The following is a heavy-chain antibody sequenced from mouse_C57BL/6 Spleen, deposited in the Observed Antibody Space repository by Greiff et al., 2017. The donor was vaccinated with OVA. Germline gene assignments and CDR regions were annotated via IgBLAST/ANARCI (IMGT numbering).Heavy chain of an antibody. D-gene: IGHD1-1*01. Sequence: EVQVVESGEGLVKPGGSLKLSCAASGFTFSSYAMSWVRQTPEKRLEWVAYISSGGDYIYYADTVKGRFTISRDNARNTLYLQMSSLKSEDTAMYYCTRDGPLLDAMDYWGQGTSVTVSS. CDR2: ISSGGDYI. V-gene: IGHV5-9-1*02. CDR1: GFTFSSYA. J-gene: IGHJ4*01. CDR3: TRDGPLLDAMDY.